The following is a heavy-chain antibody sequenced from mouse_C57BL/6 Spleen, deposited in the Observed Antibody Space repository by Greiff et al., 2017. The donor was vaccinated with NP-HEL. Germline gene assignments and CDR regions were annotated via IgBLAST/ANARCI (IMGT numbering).Heavy chain of an antibody. V-gene: IGHV1-47*01. CDR3: ARHYYGSSPFAY. D-gene: IGHD1-1*01. CDR1: GYTFTTYP. CDR2: FHPYNDDT. Sequence: QVQLKESGAELVKPGASVKMSCKASGYTFTTYPIEWMKQNHGKSLEWIGNFHPYNDDTKYNEKFKGKATLTVEKSSSTVYLELSRLTSDDSAVYYCARHYYGSSPFAYWGQGTLVTVSA. J-gene: IGHJ3*01.